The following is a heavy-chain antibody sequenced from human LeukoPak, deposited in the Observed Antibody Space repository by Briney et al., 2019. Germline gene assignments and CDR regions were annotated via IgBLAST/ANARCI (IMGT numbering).Heavy chain of an antibody. V-gene: IGHV3-66*02. Sequence: PGGSLRLSCAASGFTLSGNYMSWVRQAPGEGLEGVSVIYRGGSTYYTDSVKGRFTISSDNSKNTLYLQMNRLRAEDTAVYYCARNIGQRFLEWLFSDAMDVWGQGTTVTVSS. CDR1: GFTLSGNY. CDR2: IYRGGST. D-gene: IGHD3-3*01. J-gene: IGHJ6*02. CDR3: ARNIGQRFLEWLFSDAMDV.